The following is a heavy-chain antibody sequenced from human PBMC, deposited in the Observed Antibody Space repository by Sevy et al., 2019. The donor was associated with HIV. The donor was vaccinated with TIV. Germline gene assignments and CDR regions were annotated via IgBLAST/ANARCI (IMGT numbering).Heavy chain of an antibody. D-gene: IGHD3-22*01. J-gene: IGHJ4*02. V-gene: IGHV1-18*01. CDR1: GYTFTSYG. Sequence: ASVKVSCKASGYTFTSYGISWVRQAPGQGLEWMGWISAYNGNTNYAQRLQGRVTMTTDTSTSTAYMELRSLRSDDTAVYYCARAPLPYYYDSSGSKYYFDYWGQGTLVTVSS. CDR3: ARAPLPYYYDSSGSKYYFDY. CDR2: ISAYNGNT.